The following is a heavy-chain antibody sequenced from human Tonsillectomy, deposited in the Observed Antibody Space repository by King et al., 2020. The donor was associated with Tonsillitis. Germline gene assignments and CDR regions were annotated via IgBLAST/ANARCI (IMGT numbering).Heavy chain of an antibody. J-gene: IGHJ4*02. D-gene: IGHD6-19*01. CDR1: GFTFSSYG. V-gene: IGHV3-30*18. CDR3: AKGTSSGWFYFDS. CDR2: ISYEGNNK. Sequence: VQLVESGGGVVQPGRSLRLSCAASGFTFSSYGMHWVRQAPGKGLEWVAVISYEGNNKYNAGSVKGRFTISRDNSKTTLYLQMNSLRGEDTAVYYCAKGTSSGWFYFDSWGQGTLVTVSS.